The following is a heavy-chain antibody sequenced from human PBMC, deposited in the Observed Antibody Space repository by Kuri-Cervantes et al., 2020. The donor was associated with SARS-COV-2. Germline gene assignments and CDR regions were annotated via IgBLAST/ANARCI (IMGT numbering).Heavy chain of an antibody. CDR1: GYTFTSYY. CDR3: AREEWGYCSSTSCSRGDYYYGMDV. D-gene: IGHD2-2*01. Sequence: ASVKVSCKASGYTFTSYYMHWVRQAPGQGLEWMGIINPSGGSTSYAQKFQGRVTMTRDTSTSTVYMELSSLRSEDTAVYYCAREEWGYCSSTSCSRGDYYYGMDVWGRGTTVTVS. J-gene: IGHJ6*02. CDR2: INPSGGST. V-gene: IGHV1-46*01.